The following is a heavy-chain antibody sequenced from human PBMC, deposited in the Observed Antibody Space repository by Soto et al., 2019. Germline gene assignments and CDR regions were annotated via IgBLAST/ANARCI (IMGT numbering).Heavy chain of an antibody. CDR2: ISALNGNT. D-gene: IGHD1-1*01. J-gene: IGHJ4*02. CDR1: GYAFTTYG. Sequence: QVHLVQSGAEVKKPGASVKVSCKGSGYAFTTYGITWVRQAPGQGLEWMGWISALNGNTNYAQKLQGSVTVTRDTSTSTAYMELRSLRSDDTAVYYCARGRYGDYWGQGALVTVSS. CDR3: ARGRYGDY. V-gene: IGHV1-18*01.